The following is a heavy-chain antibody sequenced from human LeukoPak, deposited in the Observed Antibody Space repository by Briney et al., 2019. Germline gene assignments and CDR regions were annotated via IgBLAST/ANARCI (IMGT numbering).Heavy chain of an antibody. Sequence: SETLSLTCTVSGGSISSYYWSWIRQPAGKGLEWIGRIYTSGSTNYNPSLKSRVTMSVDTSKNQFSLKLSSVTAADTAVYYCARDLYCSSTTCTLDYWGQGTLVTVSS. CDR3: ARDLYCSSTTCTLDY. CDR1: GGSISSYY. CDR2: IYTSGST. J-gene: IGHJ4*02. D-gene: IGHD2-2*01. V-gene: IGHV4-4*07.